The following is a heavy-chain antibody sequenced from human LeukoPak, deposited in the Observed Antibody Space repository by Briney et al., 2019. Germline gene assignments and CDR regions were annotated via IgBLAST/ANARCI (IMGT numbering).Heavy chain of an antibody. J-gene: IGHJ4*02. CDR3: ARGGGNSYAPVDY. CDR1: GFTFSTYW. V-gene: IGHV3-74*01. Sequence: GGSLRLSCAASGFTFSTYWMHWARQVPGKGLVWVSRINSNGNTTPYADSVRGRFTISRDNAKNTLFLQMNSLRAEDTAVYYCARGGGNSYAPVDYWGQGTLVTVSS. CDR2: INSNGNTT. D-gene: IGHD5-18*01.